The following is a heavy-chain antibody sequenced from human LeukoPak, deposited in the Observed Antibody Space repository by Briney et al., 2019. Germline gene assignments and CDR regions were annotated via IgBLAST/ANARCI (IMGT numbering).Heavy chain of an antibody. CDR1: GFSLSTSGMC. J-gene: IGHJ4*02. V-gene: IGHV2-70*01. CDR3: ARSRFDYYGSGSYYQYYFDY. Sequence: SGPALVKPTQTLTLTCTFSGFSLSTSGMCVSWIRQPPGKALEWLALIDWDDDKYYSTSLKTRLTIFKDTSKNQVVLTMTNMDPVDTATYYCARSRFDYYGSGSYYQYYFDYWGQGTLVTVSS. CDR2: IDWDDDK. D-gene: IGHD3-10*01.